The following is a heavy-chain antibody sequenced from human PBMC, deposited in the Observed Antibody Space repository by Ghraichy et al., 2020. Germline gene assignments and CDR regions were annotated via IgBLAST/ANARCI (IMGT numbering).Heavy chain of an antibody. V-gene: IGHV4-61*02. CDR3: ARVARDYYYAMDV. Sequence: SETLSLTCTVSGGSISSSGYYWSWIRQPAGKGLEWIGRIYTTGTTNYNPSLKSRLTISVDTSKNQFSLKMNSVPAADTAVYYCARVARDYYYAMDVWGQGTTVTVSS. J-gene: IGHJ6*02. CDR1: GGSISSSGYY. CDR2: IYTTGTT.